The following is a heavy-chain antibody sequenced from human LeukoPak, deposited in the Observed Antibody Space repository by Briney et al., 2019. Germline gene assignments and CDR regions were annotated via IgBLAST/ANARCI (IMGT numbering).Heavy chain of an antibody. CDR1: GGTFSSYA. D-gene: IGHD6-19*01. V-gene: IGHV1-69*04. Sequence: VASVKVSCKASGGTFSSYAISWVRQAPGQGLEWMGRIIPILGIANYAQKFQGRVTITADKFTSTAYMELSSLRSEDTAVYYCARTLVGQWLVRSGSNWFDPWGQGTLVTVSS. CDR3: ARTLVGQWLVRSGSNWFDP. CDR2: IIPILGIA. J-gene: IGHJ5*02.